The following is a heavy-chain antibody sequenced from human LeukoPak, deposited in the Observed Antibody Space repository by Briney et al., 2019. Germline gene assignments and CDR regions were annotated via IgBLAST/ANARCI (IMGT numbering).Heavy chain of an antibody. Sequence: ASVKVSCKAYGGTFSSYAISWVRQAPGQGLEWMGGIIPIFGTANYAQKFQGRVTITADESTSTAYMELSSLRSEDTAVYYCARDVPIGNKRYYYYYMDVWGKGTTVTVSS. CDR1: GGTFSSYA. J-gene: IGHJ6*03. D-gene: IGHD4-23*01. V-gene: IGHV1-69*13. CDR2: IIPIFGTA. CDR3: ARDVPIGNKRYYYYYMDV.